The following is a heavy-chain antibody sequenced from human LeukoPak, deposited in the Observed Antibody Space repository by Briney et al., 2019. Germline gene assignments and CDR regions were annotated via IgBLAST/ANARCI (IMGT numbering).Heavy chain of an antibody. CDR1: GFNFRSYG. Sequence: GGSLRLSCAASGFNFRSYGIHWVRQAPGQGLEWVAVISSDGSNKYYADSVKGRFTISRDNSKNTLYLQMNSLRTEGTAVYYCAKEVYYDSSAFLDYWGQGTLVTVSS. CDR3: AKEVYYDSSAFLDY. D-gene: IGHD3-22*01. J-gene: IGHJ4*02. CDR2: ISSDGSNK. V-gene: IGHV3-30*18.